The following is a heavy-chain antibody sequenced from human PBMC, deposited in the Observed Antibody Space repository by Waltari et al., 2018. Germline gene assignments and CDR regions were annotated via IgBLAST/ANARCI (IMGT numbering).Heavy chain of an antibody. Sequence: QVQLVQSGAEVKKPGASVKVSCKVSGYTLTELSMHWVRQAPGKGLEWMGGFGPEDGETIYAQKVQGRVTMTEDTSTATAYMELSSLRSEDTAVYYCATSETQFRLFDYWGQGTLVTVSS. V-gene: IGHV1-24*01. CDR2: FGPEDGET. CDR3: ATSETQFRLFDY. CDR1: GYTLTELS. J-gene: IGHJ4*02. D-gene: IGHD2-21*01.